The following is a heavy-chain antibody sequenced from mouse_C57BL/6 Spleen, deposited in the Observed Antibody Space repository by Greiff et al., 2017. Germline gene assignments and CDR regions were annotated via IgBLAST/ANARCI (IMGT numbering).Heavy chain of an antibody. V-gene: IGHV1-54*01. CDR3: ARDDYDGYYAMDY. CDR1: GYAFTNYL. CDR2: INPGSGGT. J-gene: IGHJ4*01. Sequence: VQLVESGAELVRPGTSVKVSCKASGYAFTNYLIEWVKQRPGQGLEWIGVINPGSGGTNYNEKFKGKATLTADKSSSTAYMQLSSLTSEDSAVYFCARDDYDGYYAMDYWGQGTSVTVSS. D-gene: IGHD2-4*01.